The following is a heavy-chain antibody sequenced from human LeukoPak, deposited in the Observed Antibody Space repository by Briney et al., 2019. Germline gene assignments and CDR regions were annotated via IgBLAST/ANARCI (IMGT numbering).Heavy chain of an antibody. CDR2: ISPSSAYT. CDR1: GFTFTDSY. CDR3: ARGAHGPNC. D-gene: IGHD4-17*01. Sequence: PGGSLRLSCAASGFTFTDSYMRWIRQAPGKGLEWLSYISPSSAYTNSAHSLKGRFTLPRDNAKNSVFLQLNSLRAEGTAVYCCARGAHGPNCWGQGTLVIVSS. J-gene: IGHJ4*02. V-gene: IGHV3-11*05.